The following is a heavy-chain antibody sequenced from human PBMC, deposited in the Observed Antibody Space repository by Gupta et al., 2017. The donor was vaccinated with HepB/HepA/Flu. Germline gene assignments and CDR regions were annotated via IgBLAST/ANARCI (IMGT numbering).Heavy chain of an antibody. CDR1: GFTLSGSA. J-gene: IGHJ4*02. CDR2: IKRKDDYYAT. D-gene: IGHD3-9*01. V-gene: IGHV3-73*02. CDR3: ARLQFDSLTGKYYFDY. Sequence: EVQLVQSGGGLVQPGGSLKLSCAASGFTLSGSAMHWVRQASGKGLGWVGRIKRKDDYYATAYGAAVKDRFTISRDDSKNMAYLQMNRLKTEDTAVYYCARLQFDSLTGKYYFDYWGQGTLVTVSS.